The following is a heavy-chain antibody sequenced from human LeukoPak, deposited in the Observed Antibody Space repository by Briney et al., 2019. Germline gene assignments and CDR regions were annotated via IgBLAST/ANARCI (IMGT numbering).Heavy chain of an antibody. J-gene: IGHJ1*01. CDR1: GFTFSSYA. V-gene: IGHV3-23*01. D-gene: IGHD1-1*01. CDR3: AKDRFTGVAEYFQH. CDR2: ISGSGGST. Sequence: AGGSLGLSCAASGFTFSSYAMSWVRQAPGKGLEWVSAISGSGGSTYYADSVKGRFTISRDNSKNTLYLQMNSLRAEDTAVYYCAKDRFTGVAEYFQHWDQGTLVTVSS.